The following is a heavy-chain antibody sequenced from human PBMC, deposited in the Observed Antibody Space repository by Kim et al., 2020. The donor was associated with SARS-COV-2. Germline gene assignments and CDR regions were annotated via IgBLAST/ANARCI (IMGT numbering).Heavy chain of an antibody. V-gene: IGHV4-59*01. J-gene: IGHJ4*02. CDR3: ARTPLEIQLDDTAPYYFDY. D-gene: IGHD5-18*01. Sequence: SRVTISVDTSKNQFSLNLSSVTAADTAVYYCARTPLEIQLDDTAPYYFDYWGQGTLVTVSS.